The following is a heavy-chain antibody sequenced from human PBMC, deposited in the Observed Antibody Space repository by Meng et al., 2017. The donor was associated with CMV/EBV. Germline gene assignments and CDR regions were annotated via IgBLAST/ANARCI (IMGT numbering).Heavy chain of an antibody. CDR3: AKDKEGGPAAHYWGGFDY. CDR2: IRYDGSNK. V-gene: IGHV3-30*02. J-gene: IGHJ4*02. CDR1: GFTFSSYG. D-gene: IGHD2-2*01. Sequence: GGPLRLSCAASGFTFSSYGMHWVRQAPGKGLEWVAFIRYDGSNKYYADSVKGRFTISRDNSKNTLYLQMNSLRAEDTAVYYCAKDKEGGPAAHYWGGFDYWARERWSPSPQ.